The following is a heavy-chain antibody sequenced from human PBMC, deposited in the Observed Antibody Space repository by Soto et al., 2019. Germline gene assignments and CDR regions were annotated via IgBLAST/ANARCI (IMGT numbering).Heavy chain of an antibody. V-gene: IGHV1-46*01. CDR1: GYTFTSYY. D-gene: IGHD3-22*01. J-gene: IGHJ6*02. Sequence: GASVKVSCKASGYTFTSYYTHWVRQAPGQGLEWMGIINPSGGSTSYAQKFQGRVTMTRDTSTSTVYMELSSLRSEDTAVYYCAREGDYDSSGLLYYYGMDVWGQGTTVTVSS. CDR2: INPSGGST. CDR3: AREGDYDSSGLLYYYGMDV.